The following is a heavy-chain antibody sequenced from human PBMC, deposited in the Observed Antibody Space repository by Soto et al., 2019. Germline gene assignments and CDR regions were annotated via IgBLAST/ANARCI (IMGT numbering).Heavy chain of an antibody. CDR1: GHSFSAYY. D-gene: IGHD1-26*01. J-gene: IGHJ1*01. CDR3: GRGRSGQIVVFY. V-gene: IGHV1-2*02. Sequence: ASVKVSCKASGHSFSAYYMHCVRQAPGQGLEWMGWINPKSGATKYAQRFQGRVTMTRDTSITTVYMELNNLSPDDTAVYYCGRGRSGQIVVFYWGQGTPVPGSS. CDR2: INPKSGAT.